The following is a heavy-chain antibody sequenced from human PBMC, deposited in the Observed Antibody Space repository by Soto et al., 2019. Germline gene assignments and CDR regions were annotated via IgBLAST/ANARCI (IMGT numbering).Heavy chain of an antibody. CDR2: ISAYNGNT. Sequence: ASVKVSCKASGYTFTSYGISWVRQAPGQGLEWMGWISAYNGNTNYAQKLQGRVTMTTDTSTSTAYMELRSLRSDDTAVYYCARDLGRAPDDAFDIWGQGTMVTVSS. CDR3: ARDLGRAPDDAFDI. CDR1: GYTFTSYG. V-gene: IGHV1-18*01. J-gene: IGHJ3*02.